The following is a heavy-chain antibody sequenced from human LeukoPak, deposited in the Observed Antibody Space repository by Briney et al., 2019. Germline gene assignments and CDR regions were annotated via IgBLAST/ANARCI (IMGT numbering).Heavy chain of an antibody. V-gene: IGHV3-23*05. CDR1: GFTFSDYA. D-gene: IGHD4-11*01. J-gene: IGHJ4*02. Sequence: GGSLRLSCVASGFTFSDYAMNWVRQAPGKGLECVSTFKTKYNQVYYAESVRGRFTISTDNSRNTVLLQMNSLRADDTALYYCARSVPDYTRFDYWGQGALVTVSS. CDR2: FKTKYNQV. CDR3: ARSVPDYTRFDY.